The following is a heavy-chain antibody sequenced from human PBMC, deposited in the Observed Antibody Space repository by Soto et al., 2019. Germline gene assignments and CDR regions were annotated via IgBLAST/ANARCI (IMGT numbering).Heavy chain of an antibody. CDR1: GFTFSSYA. Sequence: EVQLLESGGGLVQPGRSLRLSCAASGFTFSSYAMSWVRQAPGKGLEWVSAISGSGGTTYYAASVKGRFTISRDNSKNTLFLQMNSLRVEDTAVYYCAKFIVETGGSSGWPWTFHYWGQGTLVTVSS. J-gene: IGHJ4*02. D-gene: IGHD6-25*01. CDR2: ISGSGGTT. V-gene: IGHV3-23*01. CDR3: AKFIVETGGSSGWPWTFHY.